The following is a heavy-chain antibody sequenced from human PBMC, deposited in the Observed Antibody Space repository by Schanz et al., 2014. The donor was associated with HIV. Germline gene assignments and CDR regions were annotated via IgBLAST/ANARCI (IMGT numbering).Heavy chain of an antibody. CDR1: GFTFDDYA. D-gene: IGHD2-15*01. CDR2: ISWNSGSI. J-gene: IGHJ6*02. CDR3: ARRSTPGGYYGMDV. Sequence: EVQLVESGGGLVQPGRSLRLSCAASGFTFDDYAMHWVRQAPGKGLEWVSGISWNSGSIGYADSVKGRFTISRDNAKNSLYLQMNSLRAEDTAVYYCARRSTPGGYYGMDVWGQGTTVTVSS. V-gene: IGHV3-9*01.